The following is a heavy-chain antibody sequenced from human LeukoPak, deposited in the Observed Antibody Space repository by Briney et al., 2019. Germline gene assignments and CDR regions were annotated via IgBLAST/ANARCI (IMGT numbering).Heavy chain of an antibody. CDR1: GFTFTTYS. V-gene: IGHV5-51*01. CDR2: IYAGDSST. CDR3: ARYSCYDS. J-gene: IGHJ4*02. D-gene: IGHD3-16*01. Sequence: GESLKISFKGSGFTFTTYSFAWVRQMPGKGLEWMGVIYAGDSSTRYSPSFQGQVTISVDKSISTAYLQWSSLKASDSAIYYCARYSCYDSWGQGTLVTVSS.